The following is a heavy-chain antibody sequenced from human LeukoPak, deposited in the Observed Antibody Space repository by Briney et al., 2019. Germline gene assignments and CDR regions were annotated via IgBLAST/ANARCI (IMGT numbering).Heavy chain of an antibody. Sequence: SETLSLTCDVTGDSMTGYCWSWIRQPAGKGLEWIGRIYITGNSYYSPSLKSQVSMSLDTSKNQFYLRLSSVTAADTATYYCARGDYYDRSGVAFDSWGQGTLVTVST. V-gene: IGHV4-4*07. CDR3: ARGDYYDRSGVAFDS. CDR1: GDSMTGYC. CDR2: IYITGNS. D-gene: IGHD3-22*01. J-gene: IGHJ4*02.